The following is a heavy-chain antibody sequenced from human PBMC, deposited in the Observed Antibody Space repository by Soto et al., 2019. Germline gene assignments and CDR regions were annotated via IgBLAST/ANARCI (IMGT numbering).Heavy chain of an antibody. V-gene: IGHV1-8*01. J-gene: IGHJ6*02. Sequence: QVQLVQSGAEVKKPGASVKVSCKASGYTFTSYDINWVRQATGQGLEWMGWMNPNSGNTGYAQKFQGRVTLTRNTSISTAYVEVGSLRSEDTAVYYCASVRTCYGMDVWGQGTTVTVSS. CDR1: GYTFTSYD. CDR3: ASVRTCYGMDV. CDR2: MNPNSGNT.